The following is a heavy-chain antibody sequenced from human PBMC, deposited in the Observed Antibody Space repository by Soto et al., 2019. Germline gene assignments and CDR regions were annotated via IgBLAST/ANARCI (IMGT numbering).Heavy chain of an antibody. D-gene: IGHD3-3*01. Sequence: EVQLVESGGGLVQPGGSLRLSCAASGFTFSSHWMTWVRQAPGKGLEWVANIKQDGSDKYYVDSVKGQFTISRDNAKNLLYRKRNGLRAKDTDVYYCARKTQAYDGKSRFDNWGQGTLVTVSS. J-gene: IGHJ4*02. V-gene: IGHV3-7*01. CDR1: GFTFSSHW. CDR2: IKQDGSDK. CDR3: ARKTQAYDGKSRFDN.